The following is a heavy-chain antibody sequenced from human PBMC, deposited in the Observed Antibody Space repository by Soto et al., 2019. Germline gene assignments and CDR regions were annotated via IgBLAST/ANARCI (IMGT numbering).Heavy chain of an antibody. CDR1: GDTFNSYV. V-gene: IGHV1-69*17. Sequence: QVQLVQSGAEVKRPGSSVKVSCESSGDTFNSYVISWVRQAPGQGLEWMGGVIPIIGVTHYAKKFQGRLTTAGISSTGTAYMEFTNSDSDYTALYAFASGSVGVKRGDHWGEGTLVPVSS. J-gene: IGHJ1*01. CDR2: VIPIIGVT. CDR3: ASGSVGVKRGDH. D-gene: IGHD1-26*01.